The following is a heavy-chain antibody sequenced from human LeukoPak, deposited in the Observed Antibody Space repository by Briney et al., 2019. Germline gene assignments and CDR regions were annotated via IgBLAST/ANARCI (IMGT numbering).Heavy chain of an antibody. CDR3: ATVDPAMVHY. Sequence: PGGSLRLSCAASGFTFSSYAMHWVRQAPGKGLEWVAVISYGGSNKYYADSVKGRFTISRDNSKNTLYLQMNSLRAEDTAVYYCATVDPAMVHYWGQGTLVTVSS. D-gene: IGHD5-18*01. CDR2: ISYGGSNK. J-gene: IGHJ4*02. V-gene: IGHV3-30-3*01. CDR1: GFTFSSYA.